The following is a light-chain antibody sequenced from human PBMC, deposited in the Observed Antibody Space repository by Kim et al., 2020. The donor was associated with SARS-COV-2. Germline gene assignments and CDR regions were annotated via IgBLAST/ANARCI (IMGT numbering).Light chain of an antibody. CDR2: DAC. V-gene: IGKV1-5*01. Sequence: SGSVGDRVTNTCRARQSVNIYLAWYQHRPGKAPDLLMYDACILQSGVPARFRGSGSGPAFTPTISGLQPDDFATYYCQEYKSNSWTFGLGTKLEI. J-gene: IGKJ2*02. CDR3: QEYKSNSWT. CDR1: QSVNIY.